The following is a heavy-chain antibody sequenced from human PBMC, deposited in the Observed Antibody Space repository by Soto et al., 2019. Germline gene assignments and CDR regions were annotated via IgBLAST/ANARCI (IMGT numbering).Heavy chain of an antibody. V-gene: IGHV4-59*01. J-gene: IGHJ5*02. CDR3: GSVRPSGYVLS. CDR1: GGSLSSYY. Sequence: QVQLQGSDPGLVKPSETLSLTYTVSGGSLSSYYWTWIRQSPGKGLEWIGYVYFSGNTNYNPSLKSRVTISIDTSKNQFSLRLASVTAADTAFYYCGSVRPSGYVLSWGQGTLVTVSS. CDR2: VYFSGNT. D-gene: IGHD6-25*01.